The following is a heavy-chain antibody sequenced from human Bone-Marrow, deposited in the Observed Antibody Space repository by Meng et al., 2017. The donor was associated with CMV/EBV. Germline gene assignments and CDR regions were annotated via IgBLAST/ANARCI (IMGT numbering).Heavy chain of an antibody. CDR1: GFTFSSYA. V-gene: IGHV3-23*01. J-gene: IGHJ6*02. CDR2: ISGSGGST. D-gene: IGHD3-3*01. Sequence: GESLKISCAASGFTFSSYAMSWVRQAPGKGLEWVSAISGSGGSTYYADSVKGRFTISSGNSNNTLYLQMKSLRTQEKAVNYRAEDLGPGYDFWSGYLDESMDVWGQGTTVTVSS. CDR3: AEDLGPGYDFWSGYLDESMDV.